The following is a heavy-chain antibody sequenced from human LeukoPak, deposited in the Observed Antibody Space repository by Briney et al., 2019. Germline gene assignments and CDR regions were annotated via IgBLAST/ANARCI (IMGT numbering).Heavy chain of an antibody. V-gene: IGHV3-23*01. CDR2: ISGSGGST. J-gene: IGHJ4*02. D-gene: IGHD3-22*01. CDR3: AKGDSSGYYSYFEY. CDR1: GFTFSSYA. Sequence: GGSLRLSCAASGFTFSSYAMSWVRQAPGKGLEWVSAISGSGGSTYYADSVKGRFTISRDNPKNTLYLQMNSLRAEDTAVYYCAKGDSSGYYSYFEYWGQGTLVTVSS.